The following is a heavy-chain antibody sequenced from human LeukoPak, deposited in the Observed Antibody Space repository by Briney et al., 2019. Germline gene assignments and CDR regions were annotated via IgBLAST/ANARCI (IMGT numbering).Heavy chain of an antibody. CDR1: GFTFSSQT. Sequence: PGGSLRLSCAASGFTFSSQTMNWVRQAPGKGLEWVAVISYDGSNKYYADSVKGRFTISRDNSKNTLYLQTNSLRAEDTAVYYCASKPYGDYYFDYWGQGTLVTVSS. CDR3: ASKPYGDYYFDY. CDR2: ISYDGSNK. V-gene: IGHV3-30*04. J-gene: IGHJ4*02. D-gene: IGHD4-17*01.